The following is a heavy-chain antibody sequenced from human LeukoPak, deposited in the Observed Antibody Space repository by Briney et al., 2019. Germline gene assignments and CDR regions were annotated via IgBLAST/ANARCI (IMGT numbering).Heavy chain of an antibody. CDR2: TIPIFGTA. Sequence: GASVKVSCKASGGTFSSYAISWVRQAPGQGLEWMGGTIPIFGTANYAQKFQGRVTITADESTSTAYMELSSLRSEDTAVYYCASRDNRRSYYYYMDVWGKGTTVTISS. V-gene: IGHV1-69*13. D-gene: IGHD1-14*01. CDR3: ASRDNRRSYYYYMDV. J-gene: IGHJ6*03. CDR1: GGTFSSYA.